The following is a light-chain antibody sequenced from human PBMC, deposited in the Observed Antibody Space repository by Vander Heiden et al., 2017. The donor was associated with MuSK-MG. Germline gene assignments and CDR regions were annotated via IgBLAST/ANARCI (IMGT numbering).Light chain of an antibody. V-gene: IGKV3-15*01. Sequence: EKVMTQSPATLSVSPGERATLSCRASQSLSSNLAWYQQKPGQAPRLLIYAASTRATGVPARFSGSGSGTEFTLTISSLQSEDFAVYYCQQYNDWPVIFGGGTKVEIK. J-gene: IGKJ4*01. CDR1: QSLSSN. CDR3: QQYNDWPVI. CDR2: AAS.